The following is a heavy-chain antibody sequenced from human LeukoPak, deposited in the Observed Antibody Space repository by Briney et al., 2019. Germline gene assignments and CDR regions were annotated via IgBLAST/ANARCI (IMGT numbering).Heavy chain of an antibody. Sequence: GGSLRLSCAASGFTFSSYWMHWVRQAPAKGLVWVSRINGDGRSTSYADSVKGRFTISRDNAKNTLHLQMNSLRAEDTAVYYCARGISSPDYWGQGTLVTVSS. CDR2: INGDGRST. J-gene: IGHJ4*02. V-gene: IGHV3-74*01. CDR3: ARGISSPDY. D-gene: IGHD6-6*01. CDR1: GFTFSSYW.